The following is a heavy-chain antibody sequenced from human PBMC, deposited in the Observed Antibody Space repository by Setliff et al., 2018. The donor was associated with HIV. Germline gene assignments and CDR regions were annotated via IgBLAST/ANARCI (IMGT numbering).Heavy chain of an antibody. V-gene: IGHV1-2*06. J-gene: IGHJ3*02. D-gene: IGHD6-19*01. Sequence: ASVKVSCKASGYTFNAYYIHWVRQAPGQGLEWMGRINPNTGDTNFAQMFQDRVTMTRDTSIATAYMELRSLRADDTALYYCARHYTGGWPLEVFDIWGQGTMVTVSS. CDR1: GYTFNAYY. CDR3: ARHYTGGWPLEVFDI. CDR2: INPNTGDT.